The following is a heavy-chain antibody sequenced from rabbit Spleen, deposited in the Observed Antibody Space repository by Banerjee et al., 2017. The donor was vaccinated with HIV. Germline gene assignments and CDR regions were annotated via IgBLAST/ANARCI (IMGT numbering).Heavy chain of an antibody. Sequence: QSLEESGGGLVQPGGSLKLSCKASGFDFSNYGVTWVRQAPGKGLEWIGYIDPIFGRTYYASWVNGRFTISSHNAQNTLYPQLNSLTAADTATYFCARDLAGVIGWNFNLWGPGTLVTVS. CDR2: IDPIFGRT. J-gene: IGHJ4*01. CDR3: ARDLAGVIGWNFNL. V-gene: IGHV1S7*01. D-gene: IGHD4-1*01. CDR1: GFDFSNYG.